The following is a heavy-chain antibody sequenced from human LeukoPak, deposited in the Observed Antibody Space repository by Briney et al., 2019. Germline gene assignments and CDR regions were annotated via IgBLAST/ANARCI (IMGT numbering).Heavy chain of an antibody. D-gene: IGHD1-20*01. J-gene: IGHJ6*02. CDR3: AKVSRAITGTNYYGMDV. CDR1: GFTFSSYA. V-gene: IGHV3-23*01. CDR2: ISGSGGST. Sequence: GGSLRLSCAASGFTFSSYALSWVRQAPGKGLEWVSAISGSGGSTYYADSVKDRFTISRDNSKNTLYLQMNSLRAEDTAVYYCAKVSRAITGTNYYGMDVWGQGTTVTVSS.